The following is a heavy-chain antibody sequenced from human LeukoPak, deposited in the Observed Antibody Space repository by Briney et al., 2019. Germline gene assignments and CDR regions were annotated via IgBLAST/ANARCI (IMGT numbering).Heavy chain of an antibody. CDR3: ARLTDDSSYY. J-gene: IGHJ4*02. CDR2: IYHSGST. D-gene: IGHD3-22*01. CDR1: GYSISSGYY. V-gene: IGHV4-38-2*01. Sequence: SETLSLTCAVSGYSISSGYYWGWIRQPLGKGLEWIGSIYHSGSTYYNPSLKSRVTISVDTSKNQFSLKLSSVTAADTAVYYCARLTDDSSYYWGQGTLVTVSS.